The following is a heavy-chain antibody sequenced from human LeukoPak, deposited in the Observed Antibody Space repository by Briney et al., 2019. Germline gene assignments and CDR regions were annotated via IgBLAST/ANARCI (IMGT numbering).Heavy chain of an antibody. CDR2: VNPNSGNT. D-gene: IGHD3-3*01. CDR1: GYTVTRYD. V-gene: IGHV1-8*01. Sequence: GASVKVSCKASGYTVTRYDINWVRQATGQGLEWMGWVNPNSGNTGYAQKFQGRVTMTRNTSISTAYMELSSLRSEDTAVYYCARGHFLEWLLPGDYYYGMDVWGQGTTVTVSS. CDR3: ARGHFLEWLLPGDYYYGMDV. J-gene: IGHJ6*02.